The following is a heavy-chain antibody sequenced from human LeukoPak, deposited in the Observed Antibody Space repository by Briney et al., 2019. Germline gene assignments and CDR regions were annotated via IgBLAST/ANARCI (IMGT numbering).Heavy chain of an antibody. CDR2: ISWNSGSI. J-gene: IGHJ4*02. V-gene: IGHV3-9*01. Sequence: GRSLRLPCAASGFTFDDYAMHWVRQAPGKGLEWVSGISWNSGSIGYADSVKGRFTISRDNAKNSLYLQMNSLRAEDTALYYCAKDSSGYYEHFDYWGQGTLVTVSS. D-gene: IGHD3-22*01. CDR1: GFTFDDYA. CDR3: AKDSSGYYEHFDY.